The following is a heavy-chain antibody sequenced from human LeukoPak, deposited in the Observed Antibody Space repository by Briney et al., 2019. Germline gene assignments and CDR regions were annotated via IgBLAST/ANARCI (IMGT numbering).Heavy chain of an antibody. CDR1: GYTFTSYG. D-gene: IGHD4-17*01. J-gene: IGHJ6*02. V-gene: IGHV1-18*04. Sequence: ASVKVSCKASGYTFTSYGISWVRQAPGQGLEWVAWISAYNSNRNSAEKFQGRVTMTIDTSTSTAYMELRSLKSDDTAVYYCARDDYGNYYGMDVWGQGTTVTVSS. CDR2: ISAYNSNR. CDR3: ARDDYGNYYGMDV.